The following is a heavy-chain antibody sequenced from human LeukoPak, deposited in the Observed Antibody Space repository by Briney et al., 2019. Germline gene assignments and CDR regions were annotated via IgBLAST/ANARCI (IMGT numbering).Heavy chain of an antibody. Sequence: SETLSLTCTVSGGSISSSSYYWGWIRQPPGKGLEWIGSIYHSGSTYYNPSLKSRVTISVDTSKNQFSLRLSSVTAADTAMYYCARSSGSYSIDYWGQGTLVTVSS. V-gene: IGHV4-39*07. D-gene: IGHD1-26*01. J-gene: IGHJ4*02. CDR2: IYHSGST. CDR3: ARSSGSYSIDY. CDR1: GGSISSSSYY.